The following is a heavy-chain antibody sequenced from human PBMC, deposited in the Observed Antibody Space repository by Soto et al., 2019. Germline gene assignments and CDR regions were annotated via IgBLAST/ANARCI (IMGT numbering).Heavy chain of an antibody. CDR2: ISAYNGNT. CDR3: ARGHYYDILTGPAGWFDP. D-gene: IGHD3-9*01. V-gene: IGHV1-18*04. Sequence: ASVKVSCKASGYTFTSYGISWVRQAPGQALEWMGWISAYNGNTNYAQKLQGRVTMTTDTSTSTAYMELRSLRSDDTAVYYCARGHYYDILTGPAGWFDPWGQGTLVTVSS. J-gene: IGHJ5*02. CDR1: GYTFTSYG.